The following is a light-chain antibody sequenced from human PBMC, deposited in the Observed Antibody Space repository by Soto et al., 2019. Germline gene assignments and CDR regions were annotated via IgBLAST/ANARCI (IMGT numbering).Light chain of an antibody. CDR2: EVS. Sequence: QSALTQPASVSGSPGQSIAISCTGTSSDVGSYNLVSWYQQYPDKAPKLMIYEVSKRPSGVPDRFSGSRSGNTASLTVSGLQAEDEADYYCSSFAGSPVVFGGGTKLTVL. CDR3: SSFAGSPVV. CDR1: SSDVGSYNL. J-gene: IGLJ2*01. V-gene: IGLV2-14*02.